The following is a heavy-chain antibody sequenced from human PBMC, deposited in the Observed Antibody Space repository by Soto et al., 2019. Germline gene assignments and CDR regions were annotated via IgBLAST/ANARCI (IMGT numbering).Heavy chain of an antibody. D-gene: IGHD3-9*01. CDR2: IHHSGTT. J-gene: IGHJ4*01. V-gene: IGHV4-30-4*01. Sequence: QVLLQESGPGLVKASQTLSLDCTVSGDPIGSGDFYWTWIRQTPERGLEWIGNIHHSGTTSYNPSLGSRRSISMDTSRNVFSLSLTSVTVADTAVYFCARDLIVFDTTGFHFWGRGILVSV. CDR1: GDPIGSGDFY. CDR3: ARDLIVFDTTGFHF.